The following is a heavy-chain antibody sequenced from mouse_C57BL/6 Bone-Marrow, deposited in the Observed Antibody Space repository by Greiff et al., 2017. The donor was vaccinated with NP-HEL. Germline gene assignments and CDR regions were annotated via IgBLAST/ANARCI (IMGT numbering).Heavy chain of an antibody. CDR1: GYAFTNYL. CDR2: INPGSGGT. CDR3: AREGGLDYYGSTWFAY. V-gene: IGHV1-54*01. D-gene: IGHD1-1*01. Sequence: QVQLQQSGAELVRPGTSVKVSCKASGYAFTNYLIEWVKQRPGQGLEWIGVINPGSGGTNYNEKFKGKATLTADKSSSTAYMQLSSLTSEDSAVYFCAREGGLDYYGSTWFAYWGQGTLVTVSA. J-gene: IGHJ3*01.